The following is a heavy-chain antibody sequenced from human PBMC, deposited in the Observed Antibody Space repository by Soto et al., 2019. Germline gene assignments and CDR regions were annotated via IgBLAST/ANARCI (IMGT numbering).Heavy chain of an antibody. CDR1: DGSSCRGSWY. D-gene: IGHD3-10*02. J-gene: IGHJ5*02. CDR3: ARDVRGNVVLGLDP. V-gene: IGHV4-61*01. Sequence: TCSVGDGSSCRGSWYRSRIKQPPEKGLEWIGYIYYSGSTNYNPSLKSRVTISLDTSRNQFSLKLRSVTAADTAVYFCARDVRGNVVLGLDPRRHGTPVPFSS. CDR2: IYYSGST.